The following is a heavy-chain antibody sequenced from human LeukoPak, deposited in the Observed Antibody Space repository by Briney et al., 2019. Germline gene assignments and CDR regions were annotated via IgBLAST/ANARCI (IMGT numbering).Heavy chain of an antibody. J-gene: IGHJ5*02. D-gene: IGHD6-13*01. CDR2: ISRSGSTK. V-gene: IGHV3-11*04. Sequence: GGSLRLSCAASGFTFSDYNMRWIRQAPGKGLEWVSSISRSGSTKYYADSVKGQFTISRDNSKNTLYLQMNSLRAEDTAVYYCAKRGEGVSNTWYMNNWFDPWGQGTLVTVSS. CDR1: GFTFSDYN. CDR3: AKRGEGVSNTWYMNNWFDP.